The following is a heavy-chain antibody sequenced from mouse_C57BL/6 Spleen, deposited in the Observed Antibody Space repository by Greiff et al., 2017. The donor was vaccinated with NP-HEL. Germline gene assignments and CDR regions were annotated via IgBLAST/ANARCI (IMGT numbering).Heavy chain of an antibody. Sequence: VQLQQPGAELVKPGASVKMSCKASGYTFTSYWITWVKQRPGQGLEWIGDIYPGSGSTNYNEKFRSKATLTVDPSSSTAYMQLSSLTSEDSAVDFCARLGANFYWYVDVWGTRTTVTVSA. CDR3: ARLGANFYWYVDV. J-gene: IGHJ1*03. D-gene: IGHD1-1*01. V-gene: IGHV1-55*01. CDR1: GYTFTSYW. CDR2: IYPGSGST.